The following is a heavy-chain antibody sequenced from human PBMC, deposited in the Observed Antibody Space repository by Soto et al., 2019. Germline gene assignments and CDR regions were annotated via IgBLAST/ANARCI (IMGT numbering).Heavy chain of an antibody. V-gene: IGHV3-23*01. CDR1: GFTFSSYA. CDR3: AKGSYYDSSGYYSLSLMSGMDV. CDR2: ISGSGGST. J-gene: IGHJ6*02. Sequence: GGSLRLSCAASGFTFSSYAMSWVRQAPGKGLEWVSAISGSGGSTYYADSVKGRFTISRDNSKNTLYLQMNSLRAEDTAVYYCAKGSYYDSSGYYSLSLMSGMDVWGQGTTVTFSS. D-gene: IGHD3-22*01.